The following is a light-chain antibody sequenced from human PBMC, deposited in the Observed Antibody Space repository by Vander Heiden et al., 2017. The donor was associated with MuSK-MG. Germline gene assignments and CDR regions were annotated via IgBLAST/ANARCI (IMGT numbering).Light chain of an antibody. CDR3: QSSDNSMSGSLV. CDR2: GNI. V-gene: IGLV1-40*01. CDR1: SSNIGAGYD. Sequence: QSVLTQPPSVSGAPGQRVTISCTGSSSNIGAGYDVHWYQRVPGTAPNLLIFGNINRPSGVPDRFSCSTSGTSASPAITGLQAEDEADDYCQSSDNSMSGSLVFGGGTKLTVL. J-gene: IGLJ2*01.